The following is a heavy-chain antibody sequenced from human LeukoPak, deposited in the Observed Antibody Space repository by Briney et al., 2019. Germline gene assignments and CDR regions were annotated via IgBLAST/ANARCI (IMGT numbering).Heavy chain of an antibody. V-gene: IGHV3-7*01. D-gene: IGHD6-19*01. J-gene: IGHJ5*02. CDR1: GFTFSSYW. CDR2: IKQDGSEK. CDR3: AREASSGGWFSFDP. Sequence: GGSLRLSCAASGFTFSSYWMSWVRQAPGKGLEWVANIKQDGSEKYYVDSVKGRFTISRDNAKNSLYLQMNSLRAEDTAVYYCAREASSGGWFSFDPWGQGTLVTVSS.